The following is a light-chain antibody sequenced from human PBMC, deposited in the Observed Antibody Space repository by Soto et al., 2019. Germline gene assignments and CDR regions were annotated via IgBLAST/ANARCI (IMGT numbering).Light chain of an antibody. J-gene: IGLJ1*01. V-gene: IGLV2-23*01. Sequence: QSALTQPASVSGSPGQSITISCTGTSSDVGSYNLVSWYQQHPGKAPKLMIYEGSKRPSGVSNRFSGSKSGNTASLTISGLQAEDEADYYCCSYAGSSNDNYVFGTGTKLTVL. CDR2: EGS. CDR1: SSDVGSYNL. CDR3: CSYAGSSNDNYV.